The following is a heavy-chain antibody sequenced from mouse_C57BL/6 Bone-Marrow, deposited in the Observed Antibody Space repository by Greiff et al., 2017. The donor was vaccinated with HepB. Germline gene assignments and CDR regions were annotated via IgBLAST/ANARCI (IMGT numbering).Heavy chain of an antibody. J-gene: IGHJ3*01. CDR2: IRNKANGYTT. Sequence: EVQRVESGGGLVQPGGSLSLSCAASGFTFTDYYMSWVRQPPGKALEWLGFIRNKANGYTTDYSASVKGRFTISRDNSQSILYLQMNALRAEDSATYYCARYNYGSSFAYWGQGTLVTVSA. D-gene: IGHD1-1*01. CDR3: ARYNYGSSFAY. CDR1: GFTFTDYY. V-gene: IGHV7-3*01.